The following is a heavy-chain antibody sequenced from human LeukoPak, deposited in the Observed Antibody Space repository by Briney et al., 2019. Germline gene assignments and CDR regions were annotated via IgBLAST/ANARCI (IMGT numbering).Heavy chain of an antibody. Sequence: SVKVSCKASGGTFSSYAISWVRQAPGQGLEWMGGIIPIFGTANYAQKFQGRVTITTDESTSTAYMELSSLRSEDTAVYYCARARFSDYYDSSGYYHFDYWGQGTLVTVSS. CDR3: ARARFSDYYDSSGYYHFDY. D-gene: IGHD3-22*01. CDR2: IIPIFGTA. J-gene: IGHJ4*02. V-gene: IGHV1-69*05. CDR1: GGTFSSYA.